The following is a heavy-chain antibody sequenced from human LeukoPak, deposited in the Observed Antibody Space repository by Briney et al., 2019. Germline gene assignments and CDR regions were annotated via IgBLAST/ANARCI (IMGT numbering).Heavy chain of an antibody. CDR2: ISSSGSLI. V-gene: IGHV3-48*03. CDR1: GFTFSSYE. CDR3: ARDGSISGTTIGMDV. D-gene: IGHD1-7*01. J-gene: IGHJ6*02. Sequence: GGSLRPSCAASGFTFSSYEMNWVRQAPGKGLEWVSYISSSGSLIYYADSVQGRFTISRDNAKNSLDLQMNSLRGEDTAVYYCARDGSISGTTIGMDVWGQGTTVTVSS.